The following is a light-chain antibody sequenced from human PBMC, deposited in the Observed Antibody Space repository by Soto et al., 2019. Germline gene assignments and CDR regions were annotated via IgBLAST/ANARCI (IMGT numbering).Light chain of an antibody. CDR2: SIS. J-gene: IGKJ5*01. Sequence: IELTQSPSSLSASVGDIVTITCRSSRGIGSYLAWYQQKPGKATKLLIYSISTLQSGVPSRFSGSGSGTDFTLTISSLQPEDFATYYCQQLYNYPPITFGQGTRLEIK. CDR1: RGIGSY. CDR3: QQLYNYPPIT. V-gene: IGKV1-9*01.